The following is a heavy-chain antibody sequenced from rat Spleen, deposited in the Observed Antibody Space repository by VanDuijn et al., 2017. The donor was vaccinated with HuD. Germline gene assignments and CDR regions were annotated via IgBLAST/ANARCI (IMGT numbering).Heavy chain of an antibody. CDR3: TRGYYFDY. Sequence: EVQVVESGGGIVQPGRSMKLSCAASGFTFSNYDMVWVRHAPTKGLKWVAFISYDGSTPYYRDSVKGRFTISRDNAKSTLYLQMDSRRAEDTATYYCTRGYYFDYWGQGVMVTVSS. V-gene: IGHV5-7*01. J-gene: IGHJ2*01. CDR2: ISYDGSTP. CDR1: GFTFSNYD.